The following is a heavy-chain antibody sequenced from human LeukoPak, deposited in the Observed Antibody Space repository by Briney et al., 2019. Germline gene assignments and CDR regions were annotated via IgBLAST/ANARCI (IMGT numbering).Heavy chain of an antibody. J-gene: IGHJ3*02. CDR3: ARATVPDAFDI. D-gene: IGHD4-17*01. V-gene: IGHV3-66*01. CDR1: GFTVSSNY. Sequence: GGSLRLSCAASGFTVSSNYMSWVRQAPGKGLEWVSVIYSGGSTYYADSVKGRFTISRDNSKNTLYLQMNSLRAEDTAVYYCARATVPDAFDIWGQGTMVTVSS. CDR2: IYSGGST.